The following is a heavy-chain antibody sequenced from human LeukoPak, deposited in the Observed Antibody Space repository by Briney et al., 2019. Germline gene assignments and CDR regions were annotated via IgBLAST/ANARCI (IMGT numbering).Heavy chain of an antibody. CDR1: GGSMSSYY. Sequence: SETLSLTCTVSGGSMSSYYWSWIRQHAGKGLGWIGRVYTSGSTDYNPSLKSRVTISTDQSKNQFSLNLRSVTAADTAVYFCARGGRNSRVQFDYWGQGTLVTVSS. V-gene: IGHV4-4*07. J-gene: IGHJ4*02. CDR2: VYTSGST. CDR3: ARGGRNSRVQFDY. D-gene: IGHD4-23*01.